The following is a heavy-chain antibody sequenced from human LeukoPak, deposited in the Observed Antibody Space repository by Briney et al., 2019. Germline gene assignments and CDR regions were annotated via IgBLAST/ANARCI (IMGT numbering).Heavy chain of an antibody. V-gene: IGHV3-23*01. J-gene: IGHJ4*02. CDR1: GFTFSSYA. CDR3: AKTYYYGSGSYTKGKSFDY. CDR2: ISGSGGST. D-gene: IGHD3-10*01. Sequence: SGGSLRLSCAASGFTFSSYAMSWVRQAPGKGLEWVSAISGSGGSTYYADSVKGRFTISRDNSKNTLYLQMNSLRAEDTAVYYCAKTYYYGSGSYTKGKSFDYWGQGTLVTVSS.